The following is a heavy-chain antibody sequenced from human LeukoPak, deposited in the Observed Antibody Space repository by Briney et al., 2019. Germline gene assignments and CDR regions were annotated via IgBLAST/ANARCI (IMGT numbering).Heavy chain of an antibody. CDR2: ISGSGGST. CDR3: AKDSAFYYIDV. Sequence: GGSLRLSCAASGFTFSNSAPSWVRQAPGKGLEWVSDISGSGGSTYYADSVKGRFTISRDNSKNTLYLQMNSLKGDDTAVYYCAKDSAFYYIDVWGKGTTVIISS. D-gene: IGHD3-10*01. V-gene: IGHV3-23*01. J-gene: IGHJ6*03. CDR1: GFTFSNSA.